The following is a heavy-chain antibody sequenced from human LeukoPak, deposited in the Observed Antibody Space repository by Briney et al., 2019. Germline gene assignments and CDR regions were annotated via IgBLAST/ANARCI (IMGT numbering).Heavy chain of an antibody. V-gene: IGHV3-11*01. D-gene: IGHD2-15*01. J-gene: IGHJ6*02. CDR2: ISGSGSDL. CDR3: ARSVGYYYTMDV. Sequence: GGSLRLSCVACGFTFSDYYMSWVRQAPGRGLEWVSYISGSGSDLYYADSVKGRFTISRDNAKNSLFLQVNSLRAEDTAVYYCARSVGYYYTMDVWGQGTTVTVSS. CDR1: GFTFSDYY.